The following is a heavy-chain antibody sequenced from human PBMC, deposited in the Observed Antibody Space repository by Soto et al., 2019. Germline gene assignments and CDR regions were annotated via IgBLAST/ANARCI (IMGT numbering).Heavy chain of an antibody. J-gene: IGHJ6*02. V-gene: IGHV6-1*01. CDR2: IYYRSKWIH. Sequence: SQTLSLTCDISGDSVSSSSAAWNWIRQSPSRGLEWLGRIYYRSKWIHEYTVSMESRITINPDTSKNQFSLHIYSVTPEDTAVYYCAGVVWFRGMDVWGQGTPVTVSS. CDR3: AGVVWFRGMDV. CDR1: GDSVSSSSAA. D-gene: IGHD3-16*01.